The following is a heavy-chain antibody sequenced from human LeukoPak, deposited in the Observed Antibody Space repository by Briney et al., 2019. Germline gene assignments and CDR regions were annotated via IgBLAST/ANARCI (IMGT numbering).Heavy chain of an antibody. J-gene: IGHJ4*02. CDR2: TSSSTSHT. Sequence: GGSLRHSSSDSGFTFLDSYTSCIPQAPGKGLEWISYTSSSTSHTNYADSVKGRFTMSTDNAKNSLYLQMNSLRTEDTALYFCARHSKEYRGGDDSFDFWGQGTLVSVSS. CDR1: GFTFLDSY. CDR3: ARHSKEYRGGDDSFDF. D-gene: IGHD2-21*02. V-gene: IGHV3-11*03.